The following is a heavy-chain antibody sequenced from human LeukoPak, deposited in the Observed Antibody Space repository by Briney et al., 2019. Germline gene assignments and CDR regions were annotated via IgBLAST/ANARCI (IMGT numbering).Heavy chain of an antibody. Sequence: GASVKVSCKASGGTFTSYGISWVRQAPGQGLEWMGWISAYNGNTNYAQKLQGRVTMTTDTSTSTAYMELRSPRSDDTAVYYCARGPSHQNIAVAHNLSQTTVVTRLHYFDYWGQGTLVTVSS. CDR1: GGTFTSYG. J-gene: IGHJ4*02. CDR2: ISAYNGNT. CDR3: ARGPSHQNIAVAHNLSQTTVVTRLHYFDY. D-gene: IGHD4-23*01. V-gene: IGHV1-18*01.